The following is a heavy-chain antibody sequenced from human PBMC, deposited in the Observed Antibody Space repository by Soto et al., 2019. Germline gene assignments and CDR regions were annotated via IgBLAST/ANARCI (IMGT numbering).Heavy chain of an antibody. J-gene: IGHJ4*02. CDR3: AHTPGGYCSGVSCYFAH. Sequence: QITLKESGPTLVEPTQTLTLTCTFSGFSFTTTGVGVGWIRQPPGKALESLALVYWDDDRRYIPSLRSRLTVTKDTSKNQVFLTMTNLDPVDTATYYCAHTPGGYCSGVSCYFAHCGQGTLVTVSS. V-gene: IGHV2-5*02. CDR2: VYWDDDR. D-gene: IGHD2-15*01. CDR1: GFSFTTTGVG.